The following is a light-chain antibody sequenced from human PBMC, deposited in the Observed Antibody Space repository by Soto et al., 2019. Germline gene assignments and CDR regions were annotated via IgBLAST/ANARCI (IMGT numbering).Light chain of an antibody. CDR3: NSYTSSSSVV. Sequence: QSALTQPASVSGSPGQSITISCTGTSSDVGGYNFVSWYQQYPGKAPKLMIYAVSNRPSGVSNRFSGSKSGNTASLTISGLQAEDEADYYCNSYTSSSSVVFGGGTQLTVL. J-gene: IGLJ2*01. CDR1: SSDVGGYNF. CDR2: AVS. V-gene: IGLV2-14*01.